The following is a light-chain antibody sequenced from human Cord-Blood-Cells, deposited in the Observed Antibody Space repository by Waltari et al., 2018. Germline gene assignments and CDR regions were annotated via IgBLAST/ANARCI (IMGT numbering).Light chain of an antibody. J-gene: IGLJ2*01. CDR2: DVS. CDR3: SSYTSSSTLDVV. V-gene: IGLV2-14*01. CDR1: SRDLGGYNY. Sequence: QSALTQPASVSGPPGQSITISCTGTSRDLGGYNYVSWYQQHPGKAPKLMIYDVSNRPSGVSNRFSGSKSGNTASLTISGLQAEDEADYYCSSYTSSSTLDVVFGGGTKLTVL.